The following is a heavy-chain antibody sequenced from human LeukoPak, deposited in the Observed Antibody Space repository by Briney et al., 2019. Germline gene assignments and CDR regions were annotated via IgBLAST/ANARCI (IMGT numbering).Heavy chain of an antibody. J-gene: IGHJ3*02. V-gene: IGHV3-30-3*01. CDR2: ISYDGSNK. D-gene: IGHD3-10*01. Sequence: GGSLRLSCAASGFTFSSYAMHWVRRAPGKGLGRVAVISYDGSNKYYADSVRGRFTISRDNSKNTLYLQMNSLRAEDTAVYYCARDFSSGEVLWFGEPYAFDIWGQGTMVTVSS. CDR1: GFTFSSYA. CDR3: ARDFSSGEVLWFGEPYAFDI.